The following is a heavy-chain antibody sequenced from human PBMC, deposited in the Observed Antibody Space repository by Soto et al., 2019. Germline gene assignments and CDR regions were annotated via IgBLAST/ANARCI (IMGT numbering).Heavy chain of an antibody. V-gene: IGHV3-23*01. CDR1: GFTFSSYA. J-gene: IGHJ6*02. CDR2: ISGSGGST. Sequence: GGSLRLSCAASGFTFSSYAMSWVRQAPGKGLEWVSAISGSGGSTYYADSVKGRFTISRDNSKNTLYLQMNSLRAEDKAVYYCAKDSLAFGYDYPYYYHYYGMDVWGQGTTVTVSS. CDR3: AKDSLAFGYDYPYYYHYYGMDV. D-gene: IGHD5-12*01.